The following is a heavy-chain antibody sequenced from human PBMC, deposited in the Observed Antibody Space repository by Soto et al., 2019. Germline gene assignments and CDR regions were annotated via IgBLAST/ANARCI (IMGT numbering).Heavy chain of an antibody. Sequence: GGSLRLSCAASGFTFSSYAMSWVRQAPGKGLEWVSAISGSGGSTYYADSVKGRFTISRDNSKNTLYLQMNSLRAEDTAVYYCAKNRGYDFWSGINYYYYYGMDVWGQGTTVTVSS. V-gene: IGHV3-23*01. CDR2: ISGSGGST. CDR3: AKNRGYDFWSGINYYYYYGMDV. D-gene: IGHD3-3*01. J-gene: IGHJ6*02. CDR1: GFTFSSYA.